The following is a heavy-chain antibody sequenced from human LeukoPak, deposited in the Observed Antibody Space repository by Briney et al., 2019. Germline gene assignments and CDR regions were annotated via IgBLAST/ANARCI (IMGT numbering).Heavy chain of an antibody. CDR3: ARPWGSSSAPVNLWFGD. CDR1: GGSFSGYY. D-gene: IGHD3-10*01. CDR2: INHSGST. Sequence: SETLSLTCAVYGGSFSGYYWSWIRQPPGKGLEWIGEINHSGSTNYNPSLKSRVTISVDTSKNQFSLKLSSVTAADTAVYYCARPWGSSSAPVNLWFGDWGQGTLVTVSS. J-gene: IGHJ4*02. V-gene: IGHV4-34*01.